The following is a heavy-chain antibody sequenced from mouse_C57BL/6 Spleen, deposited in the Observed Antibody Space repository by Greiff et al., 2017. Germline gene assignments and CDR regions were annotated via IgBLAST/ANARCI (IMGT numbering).Heavy chain of an antibody. D-gene: IGHD2-5*01. CDR2: ISSGSSTI. CDR3: ARMGYSNYLWYFDV. V-gene: IGHV5-17*01. CDR1: GFTFSDYG. Sequence: EVKLVESGGGLVKPGGSLKLSCAASGFTFSDYGMHWVRQAPEKGLEWVAYISSGSSTIYYADTVKGRFTISRDNAKNTLFLQMTSLRSEDTAMYYCARMGYSNYLWYFDVWGTGTTVTVSS. J-gene: IGHJ1*03.